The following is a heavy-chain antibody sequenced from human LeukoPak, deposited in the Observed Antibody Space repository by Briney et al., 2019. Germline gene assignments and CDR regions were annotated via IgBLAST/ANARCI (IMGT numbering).Heavy chain of an antibody. D-gene: IGHD1-26*01. CDR2: IKQDGSDK. V-gene: IGHV3-7*01. CDR3: ARGLPSGSYARRRIWFDP. CDR1: GFTFSSHW. J-gene: IGHJ5*02. Sequence: GGSLRLSCAASGFTFSSHWMSWVRQAPGKGLEWVANIKQDGSDKYYVDSVKGRFTISRDTAKNSLYLQMSSLRAEDTAVYFCARGLPSGSYARRRIWFDPWGQGTLVTVSS.